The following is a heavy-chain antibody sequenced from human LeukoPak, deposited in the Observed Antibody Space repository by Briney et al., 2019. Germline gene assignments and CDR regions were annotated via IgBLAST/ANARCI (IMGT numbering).Heavy chain of an antibody. J-gene: IGHJ4*02. CDR1: GFTFSSYA. V-gene: IGHV3-23*01. Sequence: GGSLRLSCAASGFTFSSYAMIWVRQTPGKGLEWVSALRGGGDSTIYADSVKGRITISRDNSKNTLSLHIHSLRTDDTAVYHCAKGVGGHAISYLDYWGRGPLLIVSS. CDR2: LRGGGDST. D-gene: IGHD3-16*01. CDR3: AKGVGGHAISYLDY.